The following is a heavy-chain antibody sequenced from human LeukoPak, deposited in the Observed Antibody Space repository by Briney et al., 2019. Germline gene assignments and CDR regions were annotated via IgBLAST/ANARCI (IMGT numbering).Heavy chain of an antibody. CDR2: IYYNGNT. Sequence: SETLSLTRDVSGGSISSYYWSWIRQPPGKGLEWIAYIYYNGNTNYNPSFKGRVTISVDMSKNQFSLKLTSVAAADTAIYCARQPSATAAFDIWGQGTMVTVSS. V-gene: IGHV4-59*08. J-gene: IGHJ3*02. CDR3: ARQPSATAAFDI. CDR1: GGSISSYY. D-gene: IGHD5-18*01.